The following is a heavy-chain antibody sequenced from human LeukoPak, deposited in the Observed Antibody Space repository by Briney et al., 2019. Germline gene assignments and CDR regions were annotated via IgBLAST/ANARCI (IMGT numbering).Heavy chain of an antibody. D-gene: IGHD1-7*01. J-gene: IGHJ4*02. CDR3: ARGGRDNWNYGNY. CDR1: GYTFTSYD. V-gene: IGHV1-8*01. CDR2: MDPNSGNT. Sequence: ASVKVSCKASGYTFTSYDINWVRQATGQGLEWMGWMDPNSGNTGYAQKFQGRVTMTRNTSISTAYMELSSLRSEDTATYYCARGGRDNWNYGNYWGQGTLVTVSS.